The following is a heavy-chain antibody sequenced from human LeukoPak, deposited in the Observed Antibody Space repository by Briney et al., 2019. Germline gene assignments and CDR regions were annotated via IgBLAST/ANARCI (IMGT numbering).Heavy chain of an antibody. D-gene: IGHD1-14*01. CDR1: GGSISSYY. CDR2: IYYSGST. J-gene: IGHJ3*01. V-gene: IGHV4-59*08. Sequence: NPSETLSLTCTVSGGSISSYYWSWIRQPPGKGLEWIGYIYYSGSTNYNPSLKSRVTISVDTSKNQFSLKLSSVTAADTAVYFCAGFRWVVGTRAFDVWGRGTMVTVSS. CDR3: AGFRWVVGTRAFDV.